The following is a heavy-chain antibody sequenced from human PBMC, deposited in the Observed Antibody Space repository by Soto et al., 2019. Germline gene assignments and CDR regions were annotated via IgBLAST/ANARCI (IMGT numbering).Heavy chain of an antibody. CDR3: AREGCSSTSCYYLLYYYGMDV. D-gene: IGHD2-2*01. Sequence: ASGLTFSSYWSSEGRPTPGKASEWVANIKKDRSEKYYVDSVKGRFTISRVNSKNSLYLQMNSLRAEDTAVDYWAREGCSSTSCYYLLYYYGMDVWGQGT. CDR1: GLTFSSYW. V-gene: IGHV3-7*01. CDR2: IKKDRSEK. J-gene: IGHJ6*02.